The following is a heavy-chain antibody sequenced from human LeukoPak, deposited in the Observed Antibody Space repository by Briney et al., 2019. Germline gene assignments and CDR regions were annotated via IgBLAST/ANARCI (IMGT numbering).Heavy chain of an antibody. D-gene: IGHD2-2*01. CDR1: GYIFTSYW. Sequence: GESLKISCKGSGYIFTSYWISWVRQMPGKGLEWMGRIDPSDSYTNYSPSFQGHVTISADKSISTAYLQWSSLKASDTAMYYCARLHCSSTSCYEDWFDPWGQGTLVTVSS. V-gene: IGHV5-10-1*01. J-gene: IGHJ5*02. CDR3: ARLHCSSTSCYEDWFDP. CDR2: IDPSDSYT.